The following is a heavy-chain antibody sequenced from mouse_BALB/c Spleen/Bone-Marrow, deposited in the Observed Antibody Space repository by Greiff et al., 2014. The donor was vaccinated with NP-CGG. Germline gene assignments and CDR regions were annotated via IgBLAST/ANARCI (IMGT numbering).Heavy chain of an antibody. Sequence: VKLVESGAELARPGASVKLSCKASGYTFTSYWMQWVKQRPGQGLEWIGAIYPGDGDTRYTQKFKGKATLTADKSSSTAYMQLSSLASEDSAVYYCAKEGRGAYGGQGTLVTVSA. CDR3: AKEGRGAY. V-gene: IGHV1-87*01. D-gene: IGHD3-3*01. J-gene: IGHJ3*01. CDR2: IYPGDGDT. CDR1: GYTFTSYW.